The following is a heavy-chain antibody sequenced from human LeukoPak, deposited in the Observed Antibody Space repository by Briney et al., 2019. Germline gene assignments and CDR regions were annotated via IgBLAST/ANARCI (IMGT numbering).Heavy chain of an antibody. CDR2: ISSSSSYI. J-gene: IGHJ4*02. CDR3: ARDPPYCSSTSCFLDY. Sequence: GGSLRLSCAASGFTFSNYCMNWVRQAPGKGLEWVSSISSSSSYIYYADSVKGRFTISRDNAKNSLYLQMNSLRAEDTAVYYCARDPPYCSSTSCFLDYWGQGTLVTVSS. D-gene: IGHD2-2*01. V-gene: IGHV3-21*01. CDR1: GFTFSNYC.